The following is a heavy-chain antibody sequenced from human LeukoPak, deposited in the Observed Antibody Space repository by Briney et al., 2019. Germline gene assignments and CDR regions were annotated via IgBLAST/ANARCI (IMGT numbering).Heavy chain of an antibody. CDR1: GFTFSIYA. Sequence: PGGSLRLSCAASGFTFSIYAMSWVRQAPGKGLEWVSAISGSGGSTYYADSVKGRFTISRDNSKNTLYLQMNSLRAEDTAVYYCAKAPPRLTTVTTFLHWGQGTLVTVSS. CDR3: AKAPPRLTTVTTFLH. V-gene: IGHV3-23*01. D-gene: IGHD4-11*01. CDR2: ISGSGGST. J-gene: IGHJ4*02.